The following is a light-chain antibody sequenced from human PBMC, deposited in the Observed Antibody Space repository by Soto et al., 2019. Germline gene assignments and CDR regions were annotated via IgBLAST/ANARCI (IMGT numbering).Light chain of an antibody. J-gene: IGKJ1*01. CDR1: HSISSC. CDR2: KAS. Sequence: DIQMTQSPSTLSASVGDRVTITCRASHSISSCLAWYQQKPGKAPKLLIYKASSLESGVPSRFSGSGSGTEFTLTTSSLQPDDFATYYCQQYNSYVWTFGQGTKVDIK. V-gene: IGKV1-5*03. CDR3: QQYNSYVWT.